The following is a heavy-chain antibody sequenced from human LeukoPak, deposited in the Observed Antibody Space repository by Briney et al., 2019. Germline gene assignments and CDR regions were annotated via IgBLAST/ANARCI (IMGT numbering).Heavy chain of an antibody. CDR3: ARDRNWATRNWYFDL. CDR1: GFTFSSHW. D-gene: IGHD5-24*01. CDR2: TWYDGSNK. J-gene: IGHJ2*01. V-gene: IGHV3-33*08. Sequence: GGSLRLSCAASGFTFSSHWMHWVRQAPGKGLEWVGVTWYDGSNKYYGDSVKGRFTISRDNSQNTLSLQMDSLRAEDTAIYYCARDRNWATRNWYFDLWGRGTLVTVSS.